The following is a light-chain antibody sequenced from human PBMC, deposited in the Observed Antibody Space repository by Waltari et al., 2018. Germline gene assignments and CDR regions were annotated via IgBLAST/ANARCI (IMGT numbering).Light chain of an antibody. CDR1: QSVSSW. Sequence: DSQMTQSPSTLSASVGDRVTITCRASQSVSSWLAWYQQKPGRAPKLLIYKASTLHTGVPARFSGSGYGTEFTLTINSLQPDDFATYYCQQHNSYSYTFGQGTNLEIK. CDR2: KAS. J-gene: IGKJ2*01. V-gene: IGKV1-5*03. CDR3: QQHNSYSYT.